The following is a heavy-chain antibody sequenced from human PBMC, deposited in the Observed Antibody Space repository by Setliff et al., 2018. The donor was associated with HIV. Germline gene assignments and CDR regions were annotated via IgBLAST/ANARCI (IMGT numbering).Heavy chain of an antibody. CDR1: GVSTISSSSSYY. J-gene: IGHJ3*02. CDR2: ISHSGIT. D-gene: IGHD3-9*01. CDR3: ARRQSYYDILNGPAFDALDI. Sequence: SETLSLTCIVSGVSTISSSSSYYWGWIRQPPGKGLEWIGYISHSGITYYNPSLKSRVTISVDTSKNHFSLRLSSVTAADTAVYSCARRQSYYDILNGPAFDALDIWGQGTKVTVSS. V-gene: IGHV4-39*02.